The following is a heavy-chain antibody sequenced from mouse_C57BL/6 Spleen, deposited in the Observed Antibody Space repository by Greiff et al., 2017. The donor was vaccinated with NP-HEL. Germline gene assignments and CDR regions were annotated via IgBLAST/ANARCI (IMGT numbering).Heavy chain of an antibody. CDR3: ARTLDGYYFDY. Sequence: QVQLQQPGAELVKPGASVKLSCKASGYTFTSYWMQWVKQRPGQGLEWIGEIDPSDSYTNYNQKFKGKATLTVDTSPSTAYMQLSSLTSEDSAVYYCARTLDGYYFDYWGQGTTLTVSS. V-gene: IGHV1-50*01. CDR2: IDPSDSYT. CDR1: GYTFTSYW. D-gene: IGHD2-3*01. J-gene: IGHJ2*01.